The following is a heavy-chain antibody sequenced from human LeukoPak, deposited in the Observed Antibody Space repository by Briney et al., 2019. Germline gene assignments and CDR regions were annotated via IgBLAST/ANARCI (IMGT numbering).Heavy chain of an antibody. V-gene: IGHV3-30*01. Sequence: PGGSLRLSCAASGFTFSSYAMSWVRQAPGKGLEWVAVISYDGSNKYYADSVKGRFTISRDNSKNTLYLQMNSLRAEDTAVYYCAREMRGYSYGSNDYWGQGTLVTVSS. CDR1: GFTFSSYA. J-gene: IGHJ4*02. CDR2: ISYDGSNK. D-gene: IGHD5-18*01. CDR3: AREMRGYSYGSNDY.